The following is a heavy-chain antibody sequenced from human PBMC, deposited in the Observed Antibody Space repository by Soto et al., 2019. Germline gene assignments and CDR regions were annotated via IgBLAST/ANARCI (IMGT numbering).Heavy chain of an antibody. V-gene: IGHV3-30*09. D-gene: IGHD6-19*01. CDR2: ISSDGRNK. CDR1: GFTFSDYA. CDR3: ARDVAVTGGWYFDL. J-gene: IGHJ2*01. Sequence: QVQLVESGGGVVQPGRSLRLSCVASGFTFSDYAMHWVRQAPGKGLEWVAVISSDGRNKYYAESVKGRFAISRDNSKNTLYLQMNSLRPEDTAVYYCARDVAVTGGWYFDLWGRGTLVTVSS.